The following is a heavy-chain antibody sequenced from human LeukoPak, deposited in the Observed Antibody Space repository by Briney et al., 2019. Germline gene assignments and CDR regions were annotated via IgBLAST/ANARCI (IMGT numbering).Heavy chain of an antibody. J-gene: IGHJ4*02. V-gene: IGHV4-31*03. CDR2: IYYSGST. CDR1: GGSISSGGYY. Sequence: TLSLTCTVSGGSISSGGYYWSWIRQHPGKGLEWIGYIYYSGSTYYNPSLKSRVTISVDTSKNQFSLKLSSVTAADTAVYYCARDSSPTSYFDYWGQGTPVTVSS. CDR3: ARDSSPTSYFDY.